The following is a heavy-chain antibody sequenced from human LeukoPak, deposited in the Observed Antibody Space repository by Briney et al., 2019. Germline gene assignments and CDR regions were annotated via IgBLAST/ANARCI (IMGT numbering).Heavy chain of an antibody. V-gene: IGHV1-69*06. CDR3: ARAVAAASNWFDP. CDR2: IIPIFGTA. Sequence: SVKVSCKASGGTFGSYAISWVRQAPGQGLEWMGGIIPIFGTANYAQKFQGRVTITADKSTSTAYMELSSLRSEDTAVYYCARAVAAASNWFDPWGQGTLVTVSS. J-gene: IGHJ5*02. D-gene: IGHD6-13*01. CDR1: GGTFGSYA.